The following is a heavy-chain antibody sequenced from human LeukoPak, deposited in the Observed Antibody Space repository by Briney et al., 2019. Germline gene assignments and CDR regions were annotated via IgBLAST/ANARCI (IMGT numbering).Heavy chain of an antibody. J-gene: IGHJ4*02. CDR3: ARAAGIAAPGTRFDYFDS. CDR2: INSDGSST. CDR1: GFTFSSSW. D-gene: IGHD6-25*01. Sequence: GGSLRLSCAASGFTFSSSWMHWVRQAPGKGLVWVSRINSDGSSTSYADSVKGRFTISRDNAKNTLYLQMNSLRVEDTGVYYCARAAGIAAPGTRFDYFDSWGQGTLVTVSS. V-gene: IGHV3-74*01.